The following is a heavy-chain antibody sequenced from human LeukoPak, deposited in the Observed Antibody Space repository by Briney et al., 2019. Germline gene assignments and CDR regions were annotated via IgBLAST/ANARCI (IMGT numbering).Heavy chain of an antibody. CDR3: ASWPIAAALLHFDY. J-gene: IGHJ4*02. Sequence: SETLSLTCAVHGGSFSGYYWSWIRQPPGKGLEWIGEINHSGSTNYNPSLKSRVTISVDTSKNQFSLKLSSVTAADTAVYYCASWPIAAALLHFDYWGQGTLVTVSS. D-gene: IGHD6-13*01. CDR1: GGSFSGYY. CDR2: INHSGST. V-gene: IGHV4-34*01.